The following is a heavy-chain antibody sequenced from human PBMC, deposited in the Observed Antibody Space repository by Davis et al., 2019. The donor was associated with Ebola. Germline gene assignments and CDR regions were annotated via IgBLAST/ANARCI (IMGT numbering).Heavy chain of an antibody. CDR1: GGSISSYY. Sequence: PSETLSLTCTVSGGSISSYYWSWIRQPPGKGLEWIGYIYYSGSTNYNPSLKSRVTISVDTSKNQFSLKLSSVTAADTAVYYCARESGKAYDFWSGYYGRWFDPWGQGTLVTVSS. CDR2: IYYSGST. J-gene: IGHJ5*02. D-gene: IGHD3-3*01. V-gene: IGHV4-59*01. CDR3: ARESGKAYDFWSGYYGRWFDP.